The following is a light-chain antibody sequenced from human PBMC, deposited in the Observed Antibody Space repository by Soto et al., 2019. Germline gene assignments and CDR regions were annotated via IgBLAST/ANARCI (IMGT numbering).Light chain of an antibody. CDR2: DVN. Sequence: QSVLTQPRSVSGSPGQSVTISCTGTSSDVGGYNYVSWYQQSPGKAPKLIIYDVNKRPSGVPDRFSGSKSGNTASLTISGLQAEDDADYYCCSYAGTYTLWVFGGGTKLTVL. CDR1: SSDVGGYNY. CDR3: CSYAGTYTLWV. J-gene: IGLJ3*02. V-gene: IGLV2-11*01.